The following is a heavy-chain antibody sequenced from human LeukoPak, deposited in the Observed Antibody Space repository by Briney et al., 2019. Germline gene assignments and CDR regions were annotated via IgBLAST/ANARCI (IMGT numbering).Heavy chain of an antibody. Sequence: PGGSLRLSCAASGFIFRNYGMNWVRQPPGKGLEWVSGVSPNGETAYYADSVKGRFTISRDNSKNTVYLQVRSLRAEDTAVYYCARYLRKLYGRGGDYYFYMDVWGKGTTVTVSS. D-gene: IGHD3-9*01. CDR1: GFIFRNYG. V-gene: IGHV3-23*01. CDR2: VSPNGETA. CDR3: ARYLRKLYGRGGDYYFYMDV. J-gene: IGHJ6*03.